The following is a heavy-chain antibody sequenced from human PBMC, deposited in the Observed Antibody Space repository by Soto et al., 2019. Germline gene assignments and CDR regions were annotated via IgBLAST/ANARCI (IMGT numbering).Heavy chain of an antibody. CDR1: GDTFSSHA. CDR3: ARGIEEMATTTAVWSFDL. J-gene: IGHJ2*01. CDR2: IIPFFGAA. Sequence: QVQLVQSGAEVKKPGSSVKVSCKASGDTFSSHAFGWVRQAPGQGLEWMGGIIPFFGAANYAQTFQGRAAITADESTTTVYMELSSLRSEDTAVYYCARGIEEMATTTAVWSFDLCGRGTLVTVSS. V-gene: IGHV1-69*01. D-gene: IGHD4-17*01.